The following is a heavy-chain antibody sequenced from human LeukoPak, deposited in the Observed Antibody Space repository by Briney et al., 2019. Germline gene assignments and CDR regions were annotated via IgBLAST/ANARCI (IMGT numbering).Heavy chain of an antibody. CDR2: INHSGST. D-gene: IGHD3-22*01. V-gene: IGHV4-34*01. J-gene: IGHJ5*02. CDR1: GGSFGGYY. Sequence: SETLSLACAVYGGSFGGYYWSWIRQPPGKGLEWIGEINHSGSTNYNPSLKSRVTISVDTSKNQFSLKLSSVTAADTAVYYCARGYYDSSGYLSYLRLNWFDPWGQGTLVTVSS. CDR3: ARGYYDSSGYLSYLRLNWFDP.